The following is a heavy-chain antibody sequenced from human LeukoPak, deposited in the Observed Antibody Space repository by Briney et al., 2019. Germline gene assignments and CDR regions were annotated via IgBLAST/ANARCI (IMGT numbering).Heavy chain of an antibody. V-gene: IGHV3-23*01. Sequence: PGGSLRLSCAASGFVFRSFALTWVRQAPGKGLEWVSSITANGDRTYYADSVKGRFTISRDNSKNTLYLQMNSLRAEDTAVYYCAKIPIMFGGSYLLDYWGQGTLVTVSS. CDR1: GFVFRSFA. CDR3: AKIPIMFGGSYLLDY. J-gene: IGHJ4*02. CDR2: ITANGDRT. D-gene: IGHD1-26*01.